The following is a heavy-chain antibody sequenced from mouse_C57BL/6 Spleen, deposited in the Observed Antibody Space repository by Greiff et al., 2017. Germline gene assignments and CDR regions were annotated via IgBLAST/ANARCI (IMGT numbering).Heavy chain of an antibody. CDR2: IYPGDGDT. V-gene: IGHV1-82*01. CDR3: ARVTTVDGYAMDY. J-gene: IGHJ4*01. Sequence: VQLQQSGPELVKPGASVKISCKASGYAFSSSWMNWVKQRPGKGLEWIGRIYPGDGDTNYNGKFKGKATLTADKSSSTAYMQLSSLTSEDSAVYFCARVTTVDGYAMDYWGQGTSVTISS. CDR1: GYAFSSSW. D-gene: IGHD1-1*01.